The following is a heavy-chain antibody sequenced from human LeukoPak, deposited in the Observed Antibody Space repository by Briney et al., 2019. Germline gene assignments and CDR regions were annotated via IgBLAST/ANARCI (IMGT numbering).Heavy chain of an antibody. Sequence: PSETLSLTCTVSGGSISSYYRTWIRHPPGGGLEWIGYIYYSGSTNYNPSLKSRLTISVDTSKNQFSLKLSSVTAADTTVYFWARWDFYYYRMDVWGHGTTVTVSS. V-gene: IGHV4-59*01. J-gene: IGHJ6*02. CDR3: ARWDFYYYRMDV. CDR1: GGSISSYY. CDR2: IYYSGST.